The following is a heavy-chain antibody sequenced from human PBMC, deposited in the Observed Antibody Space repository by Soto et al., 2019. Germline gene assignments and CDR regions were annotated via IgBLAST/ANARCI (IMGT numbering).Heavy chain of an antibody. D-gene: IGHD3-22*01. J-gene: IGHJ5*02. CDR2: INAGNGNT. CDR3: ARASYYYDSSGYYGRPWFDP. Sequence: ASVKVSCKASGYTFTSYAMHWVRQAPGQRLEWMGWINAGNGNTKYSQKFQGRVTITRDTSASTAYMELSSLRSEDTAVYYCARASYYYDSSGYYGRPWFDPWGQGTLVTVSS. V-gene: IGHV1-3*01. CDR1: GYTFTSYA.